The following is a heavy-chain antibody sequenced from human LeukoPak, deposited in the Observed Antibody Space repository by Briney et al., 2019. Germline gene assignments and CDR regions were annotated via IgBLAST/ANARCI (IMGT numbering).Heavy chain of an antibody. J-gene: IGHJ4*02. Sequence: GGSLRLSCAPSGFTFSSYSMNWVRQAPGKGLEWVSSISSSSSYIYYADSVKGRFTISRDYAKNSLYLQMNSLRAEDTAVYYCARDLAELTATHAGRGYSYGYLVDYWGQGTLVTVSS. D-gene: IGHD5-18*01. CDR2: ISSSSSYI. CDR3: ARDLAELTATHAGRGYSYGYLVDY. V-gene: IGHV3-21*01. CDR1: GFTFSSYS.